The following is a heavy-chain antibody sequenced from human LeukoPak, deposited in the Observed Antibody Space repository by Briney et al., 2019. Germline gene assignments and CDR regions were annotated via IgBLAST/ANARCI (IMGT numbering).Heavy chain of an antibody. J-gene: IGHJ3*02. D-gene: IGHD3-10*01. CDR3: GRDLNPSYGTGSYYDAFDI. Sequence: GGSLRLSWGASGFTFSGYWMIWVRQVPGKGLEWVANINRDGSKKYYVDSVEGRFTISRDNAKNSLYLQMNSLRVEDTAVYYCGRDLNPSYGTGSYYDAFDIWGQGTMVTVSS. CDR1: GFTFSGYW. V-gene: IGHV3-7*01. CDR2: INRDGSKK.